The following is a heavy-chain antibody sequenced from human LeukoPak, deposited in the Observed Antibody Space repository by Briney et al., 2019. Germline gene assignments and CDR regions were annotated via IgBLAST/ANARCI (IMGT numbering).Heavy chain of an antibody. CDR3: AKDELVTYSSSWYAVY. J-gene: IGHJ4*02. CDR1: GFSFSSYT. CDR2: IRYDGSIK. D-gene: IGHD6-13*01. V-gene: IGHV3-30*02. Sequence: PGGSLRLSCAASGFSFSSYTMHWVRQAPGKALEWVAFIRYDGSIKYYADSAKGRFTISRDNSKNTLYLQMNSLRDEDTAVYYCAKDELVTYSSSWYAVYWGQGTLVTVSS.